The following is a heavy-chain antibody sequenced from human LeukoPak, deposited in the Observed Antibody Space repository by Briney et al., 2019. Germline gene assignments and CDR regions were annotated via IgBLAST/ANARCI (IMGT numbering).Heavy chain of an antibody. Sequence: PGGALRLSCAASGYTFSSYAMRWVRQAPGKGLEWVAVISYDGSNKYYADSVKGRFTIFRENSKNTLYLQMNSLRAEDTAVYYCARATNYYDSSGSPLSDYWGQGTLVTVSS. CDR2: ISYDGSNK. J-gene: IGHJ4*02. CDR1: GYTFSSYA. D-gene: IGHD3-22*01. CDR3: ARATNYYDSSGSPLSDY. V-gene: IGHV3-30-3*01.